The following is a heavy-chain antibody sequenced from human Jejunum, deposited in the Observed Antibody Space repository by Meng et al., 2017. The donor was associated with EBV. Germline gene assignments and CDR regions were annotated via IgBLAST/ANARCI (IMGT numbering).Heavy chain of an antibody. D-gene: IGHD2-15*01. CDR2: ISAYNGNT. Sequence: VELVQSGAEVEEPGASVKVSCKASGYSFTNYGVSWVRQAPGKGLEWMGWISAYNGNTDYAQKLQGRVTMTTDTPTSTAYMELRSLRSDDTAVYYCTILSHCDGGICYSYDYWGQGTLVTVSS. CDR1: GYSFTNYG. V-gene: IGHV1-18*01. J-gene: IGHJ4*02. CDR3: TILSHCDGGICYSYDY.